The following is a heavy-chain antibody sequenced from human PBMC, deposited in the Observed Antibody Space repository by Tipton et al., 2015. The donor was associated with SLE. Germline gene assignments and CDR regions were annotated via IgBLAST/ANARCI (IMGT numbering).Heavy chain of an antibody. J-gene: IGHJ4*02. CDR1: GGSLSSHY. CDR2: IYYSGTT. CDR3: ARGYYASGGLGY. V-gene: IGHV4-59*11. D-gene: IGHD3-10*01. Sequence: TLSLTCTVSGGSLSSHYWNWIRQPPGKGLEWIGYIYYSGTTNYNPSLKSRVTISVDTSKNQFSLILSSVTAADTAVYYCARGYYASGGLGYWGQGTLVTVSS.